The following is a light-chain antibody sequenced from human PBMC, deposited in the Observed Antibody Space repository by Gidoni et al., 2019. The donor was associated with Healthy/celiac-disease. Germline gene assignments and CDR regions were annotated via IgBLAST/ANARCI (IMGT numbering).Light chain of an antibody. V-gene: IGKV3-20*01. Sequence: IVLTQSPGTLSLSPGERATLPCRASQSVSSSYLAWYQQKPGPAPRLLSYGASSRAFVIPDRFSGSGSGTDFTLTISRLEPEDFAVYYCQQYCSSPPRFTFGQGTKLEIK. CDR3: QQYCSSPPRFT. J-gene: IGKJ2*01. CDR2: GAS. CDR1: QSVSSSY.